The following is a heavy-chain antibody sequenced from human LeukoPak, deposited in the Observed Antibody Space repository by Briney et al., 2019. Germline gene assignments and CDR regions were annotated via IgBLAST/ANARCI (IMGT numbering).Heavy chain of an antibody. CDR2: INHSGST. D-gene: IGHD5-18*01. J-gene: IGHJ4*02. V-gene: IGHV4-34*01. CDR1: GGSFSGYY. CDR3: ARVPTRRRGYSYGPFDY. Sequence: SEALSLTCAVYGGSFSGYYWSWIRQPPGKGLEWIGEINHSGSTNYNPSLKSRVTMSVDTSKNQFSLKLSSVTAADTAVYYCARVPTRRRGYSYGPFDYWGQGTLVTVSS.